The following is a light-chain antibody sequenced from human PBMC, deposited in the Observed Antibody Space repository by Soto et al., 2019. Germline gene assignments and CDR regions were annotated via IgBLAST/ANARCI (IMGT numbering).Light chain of an antibody. CDR2: EVT. CDR1: STDVGGYKF. Sequence: QSALTQPASVSGSPGQSITISCTGTSTDVGGYKFVSWYQQLPGKAPKLLIYEVTNRPSGVSNRFSGSKSGNTASLTISGLQDEDEGDYYCSSYTSSLTPVVFGGGTKLTVL. CDR3: SSYTSSLTPVV. J-gene: IGLJ2*01. V-gene: IGLV2-14*01.